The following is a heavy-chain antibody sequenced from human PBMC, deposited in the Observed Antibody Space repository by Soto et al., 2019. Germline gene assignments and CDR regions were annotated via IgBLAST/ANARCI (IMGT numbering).Heavy chain of an antibody. CDR2: ISGSGGSI. D-gene: IGHD7-27*01. V-gene: IGHV3-23*01. J-gene: IGHJ3*02. Sequence: EVQLLESGGGFVQPGGSLRLSCAASGFTFSSYAMSWVRQAPGKGLEWVSGISGSGGSIYYADSVKGRFTISRDNSKNTLNLQMNSLRAEDTAVYYCAKLQSRELGRGAFDIWGQGTMVTVSS. CDR1: GFTFSSYA. CDR3: AKLQSRELGRGAFDI.